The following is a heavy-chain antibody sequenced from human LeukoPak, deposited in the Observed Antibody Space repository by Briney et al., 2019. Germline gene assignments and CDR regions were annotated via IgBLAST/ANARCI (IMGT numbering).Heavy chain of an antibody. Sequence: ASVKVSCKASGYTFTSYAMNWVRQAPGQGLEWMGWINTNTGNPTYAQGFTGRFVFSLDTSVSTTYLQISSLKAEDTAVYHCARGGVGAPRPSDYWGQGTLVTVSS. V-gene: IGHV7-4-1*02. CDR3: ARGGVGAPRPSDY. J-gene: IGHJ4*02. D-gene: IGHD1-26*01. CDR2: INTNTGNP. CDR1: GYTFTSYA.